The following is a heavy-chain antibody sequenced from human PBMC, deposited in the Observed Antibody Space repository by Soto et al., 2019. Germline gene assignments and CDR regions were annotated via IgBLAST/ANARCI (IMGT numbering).Heavy chain of an antibody. J-gene: IGHJ4*02. Sequence: EVQLLESGGGLVQPGGSLRLSCAASGFTFSSYAMSWVRQAPGKGLEWVSAISGSGGSTYYADSVKGRFTISRDNSKNTLYLQMNSLRAEDTAVYYCAKTITRYCSSTSCPFGLVYWGQGTLVTVSS. CDR1: GFTFSSYA. CDR2: ISGSGGST. D-gene: IGHD2-2*01. V-gene: IGHV3-23*01. CDR3: AKTITRYCSSTSCPFGLVY.